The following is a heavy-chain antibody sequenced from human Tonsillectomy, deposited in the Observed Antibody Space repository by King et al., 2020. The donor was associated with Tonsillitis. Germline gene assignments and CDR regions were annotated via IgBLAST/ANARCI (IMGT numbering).Heavy chain of an antibody. Sequence: VQLVESGGGLVQPGGSLRLSCAGSGFTFGTYAMTWVRQAPGKGLEWVSALSGSGDHTYYADSVKGRFTISRDNSRNTLYLQMNSLTAEDTAVYYCAKEAWDDAACHHWGQGTLVTVSS. CDR3: AKEAWDDAACHH. J-gene: IGHJ5*02. V-gene: IGHV3-23*04. CDR1: GFTFGTYA. CDR2: LSGSGDHT. D-gene: IGHD1-1*01.